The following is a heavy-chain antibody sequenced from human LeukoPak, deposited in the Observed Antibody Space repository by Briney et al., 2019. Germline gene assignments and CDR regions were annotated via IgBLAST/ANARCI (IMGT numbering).Heavy chain of an antibody. J-gene: IGHJ4*02. V-gene: IGHV3-30-3*01. CDR1: GFTFSSYA. D-gene: IGHD3-10*01. CDR2: ISYDGSNK. CDR3: AKDPRGSGYYGSGSLDY. Sequence: GRSLRLSCAASGFTFSSYAMHWVRQAPGKGLEWVAVISYDGSNKYYADSVKGRFTISRDNSKNTLYLQMNSLRAEDTAVYYCAKDPRGSGYYGSGSLDYWGQGTLVTVSS.